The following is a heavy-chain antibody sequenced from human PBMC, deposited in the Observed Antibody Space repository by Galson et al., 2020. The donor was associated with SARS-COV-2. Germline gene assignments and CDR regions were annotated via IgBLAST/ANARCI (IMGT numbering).Heavy chain of an antibody. CDR2: ISYDGSNK. J-gene: IGHJ3*02. D-gene: IGHD1-26*01. Sequence: GGSLRLSCAASGYTFSSYGMHWVRQAPGKGLEWVAAISYDGSNKYYADSVKGRFTISRDNSKNTLYLQMNSLRAEDTAVYYCAKAVGATTTDAFDSWGQGTMVTVSS. CDR3: AKAVGATTTDAFDS. CDR1: GYTFSSYG. V-gene: IGHV3-30*18.